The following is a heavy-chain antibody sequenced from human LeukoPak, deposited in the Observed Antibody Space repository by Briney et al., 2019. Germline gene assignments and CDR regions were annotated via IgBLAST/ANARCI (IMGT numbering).Heavy chain of an antibody. D-gene: IGHD2-2*03. V-gene: IGHV5-51*01. J-gene: IGHJ4*02. Sequence: GESLKISCKGSGYSFTNFWIGWVRQMPGKGLEWMGIIYPGDSDPRYSPSFQGQVTISADKSINTAYLRWSSLKASDTAMYDCARLRDGYCSSITCYGYFDYWGQGSLVTVSS. CDR3: ARLRDGYCSSITCYGYFDY. CDR1: GYSFTNFW. CDR2: IYPGDSDP.